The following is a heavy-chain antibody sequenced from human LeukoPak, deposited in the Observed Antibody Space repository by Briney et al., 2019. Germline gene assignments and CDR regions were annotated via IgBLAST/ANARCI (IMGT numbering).Heavy chain of an antibody. V-gene: IGHV4-59*01. CDR2: IYYSGST. CDR1: GGSINSYY. Sequence: SQTLSLTCTVSGGSINSYYWSWIRQPPGKGLEWIGYIYYSGSTNYNPSLKSRVTISVDTSKNQFSLRLSSVTAADTAVYYCARVTGYMTEDYFDYWGQGTLITVSS. D-gene: IGHD6-13*01. CDR3: ARVTGYMTEDYFDY. J-gene: IGHJ4*02.